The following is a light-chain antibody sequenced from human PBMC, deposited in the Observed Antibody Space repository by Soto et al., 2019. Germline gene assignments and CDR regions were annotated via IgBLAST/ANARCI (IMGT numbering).Light chain of an antibody. J-gene: IGKJ2*01. Sequence: ESQMTHSPSTLAASVGDRVTITCRASQSISTWLASYQQKPGKAPKVLIYKASSLESGVPPRFSGGGSGTEFTLTISSLQPGDFATYYCQQYDSYPYTFGQGTKVDIK. CDR1: QSISTW. CDR2: KAS. CDR3: QQYDSYPYT. V-gene: IGKV1-5*03.